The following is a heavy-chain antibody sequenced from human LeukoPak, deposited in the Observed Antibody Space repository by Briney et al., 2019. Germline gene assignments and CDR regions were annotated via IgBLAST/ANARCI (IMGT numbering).Heavy chain of an antibody. V-gene: IGHV4-59*01. J-gene: IGHJ4*02. CDR3: ARGNSGRGLDY. Sequence: SETLSLTCTVSGASISSYYWSWIRRPPGKGLEWIGYIYYSGSTNYNPSLKSRVTISVDTSKNQFSLKLSSVTAADTAVYYCARGNSGRGLDYWGQGTLVTVSS. CDR1: GASISSYY. CDR2: IYYSGST. D-gene: IGHD1-26*01.